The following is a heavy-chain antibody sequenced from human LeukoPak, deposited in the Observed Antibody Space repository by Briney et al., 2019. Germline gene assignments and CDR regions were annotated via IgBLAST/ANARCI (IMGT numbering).Heavy chain of an antibody. V-gene: IGHV1-69*01. CDR3: ARDRGNWNYASPFDY. CDR1: GGTFSSYA. Sequence: GASVKVSCKASGGTFSSYAIRWVRQARGKGLEGMGGKIPILGTEKYAEKLEGRDTITADESTSTAYMELSSLRSEDTAVYYCARDRGNWNYASPFDYWGQGTLVTVSS. J-gene: IGHJ4*02. CDR2: KIPILGTE. D-gene: IGHD1-7*01.